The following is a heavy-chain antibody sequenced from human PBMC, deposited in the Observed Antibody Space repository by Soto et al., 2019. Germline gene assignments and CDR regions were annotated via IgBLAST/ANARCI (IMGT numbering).Heavy chain of an antibody. CDR2: IIGSGGST. Sequence: EVQMVESGGGLVQPGGSLRVSCAASGVTFSSFAMSWVRQAPGKGLEWVSSIIGSGGSTDYADSVKGRFTIPRDNSKHNLYLQMNSLRAEDTAVYYCATFLGARDLWGRGTLVTVSS. J-gene: IGHJ2*01. CDR3: ATFLGARDL. D-gene: IGHD3-16*01. CDR1: GVTFSSFA. V-gene: IGHV3-23*04.